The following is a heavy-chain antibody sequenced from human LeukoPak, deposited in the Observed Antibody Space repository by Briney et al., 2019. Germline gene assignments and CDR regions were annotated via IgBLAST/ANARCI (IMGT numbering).Heavy chain of an antibody. D-gene: IGHD5-18*01. CDR1: GFTFSSYW. V-gene: IGHV3-7*01. CDR2: IKQDGSEK. J-gene: IGHJ6*03. Sequence: GGSLRLSCAASGFTFSSYWMSWVRQAPGKGLEWVANIKQDGSEKYYVDSVKGRFTISRDNAKNSLYLQMNSLRAEDTAVYYCARVPPYSKLNYMDVWGKGTTVTISS. CDR3: ARVPPYSKLNYMDV.